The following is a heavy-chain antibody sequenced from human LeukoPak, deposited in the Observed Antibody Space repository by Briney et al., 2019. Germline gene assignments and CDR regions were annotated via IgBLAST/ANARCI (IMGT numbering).Heavy chain of an antibody. CDR2: ISYDGSNK. J-gene: IGHJ4*02. CDR3: ARDLDTMVRGVIIDK. CDR1: GFTFSSYV. Sequence: GGSLRLSCAASGFTFSSYVMHWVRQAPGQGLEWVAVISYDGSNKYYADSVKGRFTISRDNSKNTLYLQMNSLRGEDTAVYYCARDLDTMVRGVIIDKWGQGTLVTVSS. V-gene: IGHV3-30-3*01. D-gene: IGHD3-10*01.